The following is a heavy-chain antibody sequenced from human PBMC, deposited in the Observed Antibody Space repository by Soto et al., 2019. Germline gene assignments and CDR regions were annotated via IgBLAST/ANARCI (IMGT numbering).Heavy chain of an antibody. CDR2: IYWDDDK. D-gene: IGHD2-21*02. J-gene: IGHJ6*02. CDR1: GFSLSTSGVG. Sequence: SGPTLVNPTQTLTLTCTFSGFSLSTSGVGVGWIRQPPGKALEWLALIYWDDDKRYSPSLKSRLTITKDTSKNQVVLTMTNMVPVDTATYYCVQSRCGGDCLEIYSSHAYNGLDVWGQGTTVTVSS. CDR3: VQSRCGGDCLEIYSSHAYNGLDV. V-gene: IGHV2-5*02.